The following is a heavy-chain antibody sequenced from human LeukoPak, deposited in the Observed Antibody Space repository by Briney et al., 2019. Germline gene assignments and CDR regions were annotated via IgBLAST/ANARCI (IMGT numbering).Heavy chain of an antibody. V-gene: IGHV4-39*01. D-gene: IGHD2-2*01. Sequence: SDTLSLTCTVSGGSISSSNYYWGWIRPPPVKGLEWLGAIYYSGSTYYNPSLKSRVTISVDTSKNQFSLKLSSVTAADTAVYYCARQCSSTWDPNHYYYYMDVWGKGTTVTVFS. J-gene: IGHJ6*03. CDR2: IYYSGST. CDR3: ARQCSSTWDPNHYYYYMDV. CDR1: GGSISSSNYY.